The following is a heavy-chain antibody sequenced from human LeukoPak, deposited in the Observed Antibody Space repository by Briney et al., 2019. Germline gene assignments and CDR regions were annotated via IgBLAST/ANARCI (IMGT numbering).Heavy chain of an antibody. J-gene: IGHJ4*02. Sequence: QAGGSLRLSCAASGFSVSGNYMTWVRQAPGKGLEWVSVLYSGGNTYYADSVKGRFTISRDNFENTLYLQMNSLRADDTAVYYCARVPYYDLWSGPGYFDYWGQGALVTVSA. V-gene: IGHV3-66*01. D-gene: IGHD3-3*01. CDR2: LYSGGNT. CDR3: ARVPYYDLWSGPGYFDY. CDR1: GFSVSGNY.